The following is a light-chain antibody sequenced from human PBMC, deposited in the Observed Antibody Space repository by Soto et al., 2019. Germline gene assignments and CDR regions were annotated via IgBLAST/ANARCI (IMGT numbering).Light chain of an antibody. Sequence: QSVLTQPASVSGSPGQSISISCTGTSSDVGGYNYVSWYQQHPGKAPKLMISEVSDRPSGVSNRFSGSKSGNTASLTISGLQAEDEADYYCSSYTSSTSPVLFGGGTKLTVL. CDR3: SSYTSSTSPVL. CDR2: EVS. V-gene: IGLV2-14*01. CDR1: SSDVGGYNY. J-gene: IGLJ2*01.